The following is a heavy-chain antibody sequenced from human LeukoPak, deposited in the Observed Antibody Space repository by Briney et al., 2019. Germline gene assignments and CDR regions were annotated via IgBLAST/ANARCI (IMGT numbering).Heavy chain of an antibody. D-gene: IGHD6-19*01. CDR2: INPNSGGT. V-gene: IGHV1-2*02. Sequence: ASVKVSCKASGYTFTGYYMHWVRQAPGQGVEWMGWINPNSGGTNYAQKFQGRVTMTRDTSISTAYMELSSLRSEDTAVYYCARGPGRAQWLNYWGQGTLVTVSS. J-gene: IGHJ4*02. CDR3: ARGPGRAQWLNY. CDR1: GYTFTGYY.